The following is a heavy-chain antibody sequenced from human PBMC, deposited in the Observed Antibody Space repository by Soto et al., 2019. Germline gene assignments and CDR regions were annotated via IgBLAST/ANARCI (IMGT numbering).Heavy chain of an antibody. CDR2: VYITGST. Sequence: SETLSLTCNVSGGSISTFYWNWIRQSAEKGLEWIGRVYITGSTNYHPSPKSRVTMSVDTSKNQFSLKMTSVTAADTAVYYCARGGRDGFDIWGQGTRVTVSS. V-gene: IGHV4-4*07. CDR1: GGSISTFY. CDR3: ARGGRDGFDI. J-gene: IGHJ3*02.